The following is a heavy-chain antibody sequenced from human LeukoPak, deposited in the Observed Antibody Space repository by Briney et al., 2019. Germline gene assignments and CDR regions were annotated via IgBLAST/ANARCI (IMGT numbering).Heavy chain of an antibody. D-gene: IGHD1-26*01. CDR2: IYSGGST. CDR3: ARALRGSYYPEAFDI. CDR1: GFTVSSNY. J-gene: IGHJ3*02. V-gene: IGHV3-53*01. Sequence: GGSLRLSCAASGFTVSSNYMSWVRQAPGKGLEWVSVIYSGGSTYYADSVKGRFTISRDNSKNTLYLQMNSLRAEDTAVYYCARALRGSYYPEAFDIWGQGTMATVSS.